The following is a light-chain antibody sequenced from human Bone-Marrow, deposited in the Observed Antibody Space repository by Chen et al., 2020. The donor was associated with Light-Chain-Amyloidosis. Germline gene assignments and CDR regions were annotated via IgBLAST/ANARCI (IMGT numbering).Light chain of an antibody. Sequence: QSALTQPASVSGSPGPSITISCTGTSSDVGGDNHVSWYQQHPDKAPKLMIYEVTNRPSWVPDRFSGSKSDNTAYLTISGLQTEDEADYFCSSYTITNTLVFGSGTRVTVL. J-gene: IGLJ1*01. CDR2: EVT. CDR1: SSDVGGDNH. CDR3: SSYTITNTLV. V-gene: IGLV2-14*01.